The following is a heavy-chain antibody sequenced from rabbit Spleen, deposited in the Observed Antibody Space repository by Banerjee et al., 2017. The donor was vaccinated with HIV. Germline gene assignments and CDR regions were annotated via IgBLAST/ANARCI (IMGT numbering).Heavy chain of an antibody. J-gene: IGHJ4*01. CDR3: ARDAGSYAYIDGYFNL. Sequence: QEQLEESGGGLVKPEGSLTLTCKASGFSFSDRDVMCWVRQAPGKGPEWIAYIYPGFGIRNCANSVKGRFSISSDNAQNTVFLQMTSLTASDTASYFCARDAGSYAYIDGYFNLWGPGTLVTVS. CDR2: IYPGFGIR. CDR1: GFSFSDRDV. V-gene: IGHV1S47*01. D-gene: IGHD4-2*01.